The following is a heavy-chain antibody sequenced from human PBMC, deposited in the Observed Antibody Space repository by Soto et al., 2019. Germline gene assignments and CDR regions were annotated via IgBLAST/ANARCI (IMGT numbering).Heavy chain of an antibody. D-gene: IGHD2-2*03. CDR2: IYSHDDT. CDR1: GGSVSSNDYS. CDR3: VRLNGYCVSTNCRRYYGMDV. V-gene: IGHV4-39*01. J-gene: IGHJ6*02. Sequence: QLQLQESGPGLVKPSETLSLTCTVSGGSVSSNDYSWGWVRQSPGKGLEWIGAIYSHDDTHYNPSLLSRVTISVDTSNNVFSFRLNSVTAAYPPVYYCVRLNGYCVSTNCRRYYGMDVWRQGTTVTVSS.